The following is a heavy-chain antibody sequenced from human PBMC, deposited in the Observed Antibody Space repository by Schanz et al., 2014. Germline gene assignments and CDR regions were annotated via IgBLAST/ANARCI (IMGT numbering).Heavy chain of an antibody. V-gene: IGHV3-11*06. D-gene: IGHD6-13*01. Sequence: QVQLVESGGGLVQPGGSLRLSCAASGFTFSSYAMSWVRQAPGKGLEWLSYISDSGTYTNYADSVKGRFTISRDNAKSSLYLQMNSLRVEDTAVYFCVSQTGSPNYWGQGTLVTVSS. J-gene: IGHJ4*02. CDR3: VSQTGSPNY. CDR1: GFTFSSYA. CDR2: ISDSGTYT.